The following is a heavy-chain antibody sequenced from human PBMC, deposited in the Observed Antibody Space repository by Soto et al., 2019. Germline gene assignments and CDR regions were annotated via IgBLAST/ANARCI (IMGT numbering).Heavy chain of an antibody. D-gene: IGHD3-10*01. CDR1: GGSINSYW. CDR3: ARDIGSFAYGEGY. V-gene: IGHV4-4*07. J-gene: IGHJ4*02. Sequence: PSETLSLTCSVSGGSINSYWWSWIRQPAGKGLEWIGRVYSSGTTDYSPPLNSRATMSVETSKNQFSLKLSSVTAADTAVYYCARDIGSFAYGEGYWGQGIQVTVSS. CDR2: VYSSGTT.